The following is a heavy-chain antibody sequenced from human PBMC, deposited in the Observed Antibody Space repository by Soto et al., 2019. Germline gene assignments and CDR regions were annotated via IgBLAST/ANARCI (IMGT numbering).Heavy chain of an antibody. D-gene: IGHD5-12*01. CDR3: ARYVEYSGSFDY. Sequence: GGSLRLSCAASGFTFSSYGMHWVRQAPGKGLEWVAVIWYDGSNKYYADSVKGRFTISRDNSKNTLYLQMNSLRAEDTAVYYCARYVEYSGSFDYWGQGTLVTVSS. J-gene: IGHJ4*02. V-gene: IGHV3-33*01. CDR2: IWYDGSNK. CDR1: GFTFSSYG.